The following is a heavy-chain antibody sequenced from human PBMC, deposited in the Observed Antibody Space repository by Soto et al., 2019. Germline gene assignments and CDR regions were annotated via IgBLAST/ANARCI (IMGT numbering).Heavy chain of an antibody. D-gene: IGHD2-21*02. CDR2: ISAYNGNT. Sequence: QVQLVQSGAEVKKPGASVKVSCKASGYTFSSYGISWVRQAPGQGLEWMGWISAYNGNTNYAQKLQGRVTMTTDTSTSTAYMELRSLRSADTAVYYCASSYCGGDCSVLYYYYGMDVWGQGTTVTVSS. CDR1: GYTFSSYG. CDR3: ASSYCGGDCSVLYYYYGMDV. J-gene: IGHJ6*02. V-gene: IGHV1-18*01.